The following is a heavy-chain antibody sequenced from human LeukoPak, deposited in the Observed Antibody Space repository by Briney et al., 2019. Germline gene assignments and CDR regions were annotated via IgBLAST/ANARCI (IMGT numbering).Heavy chain of an antibody. V-gene: IGHV4-61*02. CDR2: IYTSGST. D-gene: IGHD5-18*01. CDR3: ARGYSYALSTDPYYYFDY. Sequence: SETLSLTCTVSGGSISSGSYYWSWIRQPGGKGLEWIGRIYTSGSTNYNPSLKSRVTISVDTSKNQFSLKLSSVTAADTAVYYCARGYSYALSTDPYYYFDYWGQGTLVTVSS. J-gene: IGHJ4*02. CDR1: GGSISSGSYY.